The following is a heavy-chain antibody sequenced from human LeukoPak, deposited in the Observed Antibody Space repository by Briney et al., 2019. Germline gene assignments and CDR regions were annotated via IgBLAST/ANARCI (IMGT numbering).Heavy chain of an antibody. D-gene: IGHD3-22*01. Sequence: GGSLRLSCAASGFTLSSYAMGWVRQAAGKGLEWVSGISGSGRRSNYADYADSVKGRFTISRDNSNNTLYLQMNSLRAEDTAVYYCAKETGYYDSSGYFCGYFDYWGQGTLVTVSS. CDR3: AKETGYYDSSGYFCGYFDY. CDR2: ISGSGRRSNYA. J-gene: IGHJ4*02. CDR1: GFTLSSYA. V-gene: IGHV3-23*01.